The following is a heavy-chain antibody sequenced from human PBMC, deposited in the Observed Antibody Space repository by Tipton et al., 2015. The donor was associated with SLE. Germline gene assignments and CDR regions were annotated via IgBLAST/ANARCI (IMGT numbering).Heavy chain of an antibody. CDR2: IGRGGDI. CDR1: GFTFSRSD. D-gene: IGHD1-7*01. Sequence: SLRLSCEASGFTFSRSDMHWVRQTTEGLEWVAAIGRGGDIYYSASVKGRFTISRENAKNSLYLQMDSLRPEDTALYYCAKERITGTTIYYYGMDVWGQGTTVTVSS. J-gene: IGHJ6*01. V-gene: IGHV3-13*01. CDR3: AKERITGTTIYYYGMDV.